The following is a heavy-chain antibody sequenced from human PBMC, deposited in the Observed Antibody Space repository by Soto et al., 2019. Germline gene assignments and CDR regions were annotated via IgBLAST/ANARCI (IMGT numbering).Heavy chain of an antibody. V-gene: IGHV1-18*01. CDR3: ARDKFDFWSGYYGSRDQNDY. CDR1: GYTFTSYG. Sequence: ASVKVSCKASGYTFTSYGISWVRQAPGQGLEWMGWISAYNGNTNYAQKLQGRVTMTTDTSTSTAYMELRSLRSDDTAVYYCARDKFDFWSGYYGSRDQNDYWGQGTLVTVSS. CDR2: ISAYNGNT. D-gene: IGHD3-3*01. J-gene: IGHJ4*02.